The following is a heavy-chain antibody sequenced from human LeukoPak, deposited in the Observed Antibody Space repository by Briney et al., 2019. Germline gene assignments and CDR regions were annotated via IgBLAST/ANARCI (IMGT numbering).Heavy chain of an antibody. CDR3: TRQDCSGGSCSYVDY. Sequence: GGSLKLSCAASGFTFSGFYMHWVRQDSGKRLEWVGLIRSKTNSYQTVHALSVQGRLTISRDDSKNTAYLQMNSPKAEDTALYYCTRQDCSGGSCSYVDYWGQGTLVTVSS. CDR2: IRSKTNSYQT. J-gene: IGHJ4*02. D-gene: IGHD2-15*01. CDR1: GFTFSGFY. V-gene: IGHV3-73*01.